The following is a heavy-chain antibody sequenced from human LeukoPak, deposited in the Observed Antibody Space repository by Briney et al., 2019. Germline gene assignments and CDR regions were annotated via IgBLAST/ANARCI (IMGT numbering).Heavy chain of an antibody. CDR1: GGSISSYY. Sequence: SETLSLTCTVSGGSISSYYWSWIRQPPGKGLEWIGYIYYSGSTNYNPSLKSRVTISADTSKNQFSLKLSSVTAADTAVYHCARGRCSSTSCYSDYWGQGTLVTVSS. D-gene: IGHD2-2*01. CDR3: ARGRCSSTSCYSDY. J-gene: IGHJ4*02. V-gene: IGHV4-59*01. CDR2: IYYSGST.